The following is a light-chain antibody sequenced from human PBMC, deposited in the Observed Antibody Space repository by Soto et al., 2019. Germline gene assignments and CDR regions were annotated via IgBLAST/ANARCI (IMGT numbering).Light chain of an antibody. V-gene: IGLV1-47*01. CDR1: SSNIGSNY. Sequence: QPVLTQPPSASGTPGQRVTISCSGSSSNIGSNYVYWYQQLPGTAPNLLIYRNNQRPSGVPARFSGSKSGTSAALAISGLRSEDEADYYCAAWDDSLSGLFGGGTKLTVL. CDR3: AAWDDSLSGL. CDR2: RNN. J-gene: IGLJ2*01.